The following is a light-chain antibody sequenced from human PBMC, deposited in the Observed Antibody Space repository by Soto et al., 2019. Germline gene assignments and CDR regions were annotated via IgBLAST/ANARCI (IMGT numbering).Light chain of an antibody. CDR2: AAS. Sequence: DIQMTQLPSSMSASVGDRVTITCRASQGISRWLAWYHQKPGKAPNLLIYAASTLYSGVPSRFSGSGSGTDFTLTISSLQPEDFGTYYCQQANSFPLTFGRGTKVDIK. V-gene: IGKV1-12*01. CDR3: QQANSFPLT. J-gene: IGKJ3*01. CDR1: QGISRW.